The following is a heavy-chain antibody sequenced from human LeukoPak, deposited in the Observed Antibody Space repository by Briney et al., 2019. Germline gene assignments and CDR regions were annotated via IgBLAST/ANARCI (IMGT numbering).Heavy chain of an antibody. CDR2: IYSGGST. Sequence: GGSLRLSCAASGFTVGNNYMSWVRQAPGKGLEWVSVIYSGGSTYYADSVKGRFTISRDNSKNTVDLQMNSLRAEDTAVYFCARGLYGSGTGDYWGLGTLVTVSS. CDR1: GFTVGNNY. CDR3: ARGLYGSGTGDY. V-gene: IGHV3-66*01. J-gene: IGHJ4*02. D-gene: IGHD3-10*01.